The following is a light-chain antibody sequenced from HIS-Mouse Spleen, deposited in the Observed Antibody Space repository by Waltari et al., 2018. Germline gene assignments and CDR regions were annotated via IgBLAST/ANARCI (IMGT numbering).Light chain of an antibody. CDR2: DVG. Sequence: QSALTQPRAVSGSPGQAVTISCTGTSSDVGGYNYVSWYQQHPGKAPKLMLYDVGKRPSGVPDRFSGSTSGHTASLTISGLQAEDEADYYCCSYAGSYTWVFGGGTKLTVL. CDR1: SSDVGGYNY. V-gene: IGLV2-11*01. J-gene: IGLJ3*02. CDR3: CSYAGSYTWV.